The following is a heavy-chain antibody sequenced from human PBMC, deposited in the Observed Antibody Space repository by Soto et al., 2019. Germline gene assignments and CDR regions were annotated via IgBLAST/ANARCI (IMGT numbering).Heavy chain of an antibody. CDR1: GGSISRDC. D-gene: IGHD3-10*01. CDR2: MYYSGSI. J-gene: IGHJ4*02. CDR3: ATLHVVRGLLYFDY. Sequence: SQTRRLSWTGYGGSISRDCWSWIRQTPGKRLEWIGYMYYSGSINYNPSLKSRVTISVDTSKNQFFLRLSSVTAADTAVYYCATLHVVRGLLYFDYWGQGTPVTVS. V-gene: IGHV4-59*01.